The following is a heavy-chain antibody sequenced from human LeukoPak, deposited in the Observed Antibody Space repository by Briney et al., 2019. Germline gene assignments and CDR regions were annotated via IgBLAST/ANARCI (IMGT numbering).Heavy chain of an antibody. Sequence: SETLSLTCTVSGGSISSYYWSWIRQPAGKGLEWIGRIYTSGSTNYNPSLKSRVTMSVDTSKNQFSLKLSSVTAADTAVYYCARDLRNYYDSSGYYDMDVWGKGTTVTVSS. CDR1: GGSISSYY. CDR3: ARDLRNYYDSSGYYDMDV. J-gene: IGHJ6*03. D-gene: IGHD3-22*01. CDR2: IYTSGST. V-gene: IGHV4-4*07.